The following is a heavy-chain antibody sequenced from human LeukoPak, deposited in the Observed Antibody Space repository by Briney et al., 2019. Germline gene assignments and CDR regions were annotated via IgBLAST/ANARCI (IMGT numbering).Heavy chain of an antibody. Sequence: GGSLRLSCEASGFTFSSYEMNWVRQAPGKGLEWVSYISSSGSTIYYADSVKGRFTISRDNAKNSLYLQMNSLRAEDTAVYYCARDHDYFGAFDIWGQGTMVTVSS. J-gene: IGHJ3*02. CDR3: ARDHDYFGAFDI. V-gene: IGHV3-48*03. CDR2: ISSSGSTI. CDR1: GFTFSSYE. D-gene: IGHD2/OR15-2a*01.